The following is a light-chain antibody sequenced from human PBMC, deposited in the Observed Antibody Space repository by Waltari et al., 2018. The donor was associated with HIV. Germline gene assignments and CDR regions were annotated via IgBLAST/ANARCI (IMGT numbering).Light chain of an antibody. J-gene: IGLJ2*01. CDR1: SSDVVGYNY. Sequence: QSALTQPPSASGSPGQSVTISCTGTSSDVVGYNYVSWYQQHPGKAPKLIIYQVNKRPSGVPDRFSGTKSGNRASLTVSGLQAEDAADYYCSSFAGSNNLMVFGGGTKLTVL. CDR2: QVN. V-gene: IGLV2-8*01. CDR3: SSFAGSNNLMV.